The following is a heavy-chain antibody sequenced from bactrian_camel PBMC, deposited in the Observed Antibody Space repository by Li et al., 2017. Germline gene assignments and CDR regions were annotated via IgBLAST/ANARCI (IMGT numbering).Heavy chain of an antibody. V-gene: IGHV3-3*01. D-gene: IGHD2*01. CDR1: GLTYSPHR. Sequence: HVQLVESGGDSVQAGRSLRLSCQASGLTYSPHRMGWFRQAPGKEREAVAVIYSGGDSTYYSDSVKGRFTISQVNIKNTVYLQMVHLKPEDTAVYYCAAGWKGGSCDYRYKGQGTQVTVSS. J-gene: IGHJ6*01. CDR2: IYSGGDST.